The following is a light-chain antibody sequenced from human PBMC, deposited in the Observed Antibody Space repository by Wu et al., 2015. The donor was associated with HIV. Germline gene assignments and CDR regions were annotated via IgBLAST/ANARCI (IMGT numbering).Light chain of an antibody. CDR2: KAS. CDR1: QNINTW. J-gene: IGKJ4*01. V-gene: IGKV1-5*03. CDR3: HQYDASSPNT. Sequence: DIEMTQSPSTLPASVGDRVSITCRASQNINTWLAWYQQKPGKAPKLLIYKASTLESGVPPRFSGSGSGTEFTLTISRLQPDDFATYYCHQYDASSPNTFGGGTKVEVK.